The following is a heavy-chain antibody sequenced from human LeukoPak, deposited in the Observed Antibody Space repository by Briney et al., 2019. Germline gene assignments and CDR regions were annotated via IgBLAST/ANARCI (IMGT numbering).Heavy chain of an antibody. CDR3: ASFRIGDYYYYYYMDV. V-gene: IGHV4-4*07. CDR1: GGSISSYY. J-gene: IGHJ6*03. Sequence: SETLSLTXTVSGGSISSYYWSWIRQPAGKGLEWTGRIYTSGSTNYNPSLKSRVTMSVDTSKNQFSLKLSSVIAADTAVYYCASFRIGDYYYYYYMDVWGKGTTVTVSS. CDR2: IYTSGST. D-gene: IGHD2-21*01.